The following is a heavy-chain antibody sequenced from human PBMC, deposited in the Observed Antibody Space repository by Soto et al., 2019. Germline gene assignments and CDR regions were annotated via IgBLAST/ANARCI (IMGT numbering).Heavy chain of an antibody. Sequence: GGFLRLSCAASGFTFSSYSRNWVRQAPGKGLEWVSAIDGGGGRTYYADSVKGRFTISRDNSKNTLYLQMNGLRVEDTAVYYCAKSTTLYGSGSYPFDYWGQGTQVTVSS. CDR1: GFTFSSYS. CDR2: IDGGGGRT. V-gene: IGHV3-23*01. CDR3: AKSTTLYGSGSYPFDY. D-gene: IGHD3-10*01. J-gene: IGHJ4*02.